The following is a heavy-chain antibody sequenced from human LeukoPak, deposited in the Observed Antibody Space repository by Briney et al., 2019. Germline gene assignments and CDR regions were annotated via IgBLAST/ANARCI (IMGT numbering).Heavy chain of an antibody. Sequence: SETLSLTCAVSGYSINSGHYWGWIRQPPGKGVEWIGSIHHSGTTYYNPSLKSRVTISGDTSKNQFSLKLTSVTATDTAVYYCARAAAADPKNWFDPWGQGTLVTVSS. V-gene: IGHV4-38-2*01. CDR1: GYSINSGHY. CDR3: ARAAAADPKNWFDP. D-gene: IGHD6-13*01. J-gene: IGHJ5*02. CDR2: IHHSGTT.